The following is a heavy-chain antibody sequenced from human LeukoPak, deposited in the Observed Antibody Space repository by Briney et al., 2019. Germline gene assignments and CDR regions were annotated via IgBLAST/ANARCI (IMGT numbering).Heavy chain of an antibody. CDR1: GLTFSSFA. Sequence: RRSLRLSCAASGLTFSSFAMRWVRQAPGKGLEWVSIISSGGSYEYYADSVKGRFTISRDNSKNTLYLQLNSLRAEDTAVYYCARDSTYYYASGSSGPHYFDNWGRGTLVTVSS. J-gene: IGHJ4*02. D-gene: IGHD3-10*01. CDR3: ARDSTYYYASGSSGPHYFDN. CDR2: ISSGGSYE. V-gene: IGHV3-30*01.